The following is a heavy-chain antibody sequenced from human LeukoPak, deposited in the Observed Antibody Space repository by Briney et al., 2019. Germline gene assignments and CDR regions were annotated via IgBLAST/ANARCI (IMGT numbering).Heavy chain of an antibody. D-gene: IGHD1-26*01. V-gene: IGHV3-33*08. CDR1: GSPSPRHT. CDR2: IWYDGSNN. Sequence: RVLTLTYAATGSPSPRHTMNRDTHAPGKGPQRIADIWYDGSNNYYADSVKRRFAISRDNSKNTLYLQMTSLRAEDTAVYYCARDLLQRYYYGMDVWGQGTTVTVSS. J-gene: IGHJ6*02. CDR3: ARDLLQRYYYGMDV.